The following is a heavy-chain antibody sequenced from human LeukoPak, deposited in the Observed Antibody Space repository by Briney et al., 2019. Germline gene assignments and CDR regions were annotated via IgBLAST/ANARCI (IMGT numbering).Heavy chain of an antibody. J-gene: IGHJ4*02. CDR3: ARGKLDFWSGYRRLHFDY. CDR2: INHSGST. V-gene: IGHV4-34*01. CDR1: GGSFSGYY. Sequence: SETLSLTCAVYGGSFSGYYWSWIRQPPGKGLEWIGEINHSGSTNYNPSLKSRVTISVDTSKNQFSLKLSSVTAADTAVYYCARGKLDFWSGYRRLHFDYWGQGTLVTASS. D-gene: IGHD3-3*01.